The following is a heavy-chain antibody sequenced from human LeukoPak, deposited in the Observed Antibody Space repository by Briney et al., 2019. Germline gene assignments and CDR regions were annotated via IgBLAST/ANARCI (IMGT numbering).Heavy chain of an antibody. CDR2: ISDSGGS. CDR3: ARGVYYESSDAFDL. D-gene: IGHD3-22*01. J-gene: IGHJ3*01. Sequence: SETLSLTCSVSGGSVSSGISYWSWIRQPPGEGLEWIAYISDSGGSDHNPSLRGRVTISLDTSKNQFSLRLTSVTAADTAVYYCARGVYYESSDAFDLWGQGTPVTVSS. CDR1: GGSVSSGISY. V-gene: IGHV4-61*01.